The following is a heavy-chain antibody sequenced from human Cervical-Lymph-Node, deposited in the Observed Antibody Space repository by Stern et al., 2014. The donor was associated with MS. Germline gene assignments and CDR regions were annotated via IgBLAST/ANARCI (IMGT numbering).Heavy chain of an antibody. CDR1: GYTLTGYH. CDR2: INPNSGGT. J-gene: IGHJ4*02. V-gene: IGHV1-2*06. D-gene: IGHD7-27*01. CDR3: ARGRTGDNRVVSYFDY. Sequence: QVQLVQSGAEVKKPGASVKVSCKVSGYTLTGYHMHWVRQAPGQGLEWMGRINPNSGGTNYAQKFQGRVTMTRDTSSSTAYMELSSLRSDDTAVYYCARGRTGDNRVVSYFDYWGQGTLVTVSS.